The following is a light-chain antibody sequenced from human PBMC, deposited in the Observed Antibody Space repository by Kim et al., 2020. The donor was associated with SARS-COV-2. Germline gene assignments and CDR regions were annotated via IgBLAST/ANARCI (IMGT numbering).Light chain of an antibody. CDR3: MQSVELPLT. Sequence: DIVMTQTPLSLSVIPGQPASISCKSSQSLLHSDGESYLYWYLQRPGQSPHLLIYESSKRFSGVPDRISGSGSGTDFTLRISRVEAEDVGIDFCMQSVELPLTFGGGTKVDIK. J-gene: IGKJ4*01. CDR2: ESS. V-gene: IGKV2D-29*02. CDR1: QSLLHSDGESY.